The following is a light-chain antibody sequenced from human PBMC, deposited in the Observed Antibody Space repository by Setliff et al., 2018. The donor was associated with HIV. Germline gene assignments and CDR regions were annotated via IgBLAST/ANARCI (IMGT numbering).Light chain of an antibody. CDR2: QAS. CDR1: SGDVGRYNL. CDR3: CSNTGSNTYV. Sequence: QSVLTQPASVSGSPGQSITISCTGTSGDVGRYNLVSWYQQQPGNPPKLVIYQASKRPSGVSNRFSGSKSGNTASLTISGLQAEDEADYYCCSNTGSNTYVFGTGTKVTVL. V-gene: IGLV2-23*01. J-gene: IGLJ1*01.